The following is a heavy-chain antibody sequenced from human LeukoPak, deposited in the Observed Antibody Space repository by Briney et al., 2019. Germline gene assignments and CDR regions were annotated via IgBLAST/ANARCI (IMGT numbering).Heavy chain of an antibody. CDR2: IYSGGST. J-gene: IGHJ5*02. CDR1: GFTVSSNY. Sequence: GGSLRPSCAASGFTVSSNYMSWVRQAPGKGLEWVSVIYSGGSTYYADSVMGRFTISRDNSKNTLYLQMNSLRAEDTAVYYCARAPPRRGWFDPWGQGTLVTVSS. V-gene: IGHV3-66*01. D-gene: IGHD3-10*01. CDR3: ARAPPRRGWFDP.